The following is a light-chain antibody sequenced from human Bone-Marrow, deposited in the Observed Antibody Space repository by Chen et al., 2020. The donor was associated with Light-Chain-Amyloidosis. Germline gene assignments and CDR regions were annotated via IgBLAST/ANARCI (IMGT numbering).Light chain of an antibody. CDR2: YKSDSNK. J-gene: IGLJ3*02. Sequence: QAVLTPPASLSASPGSSARLTCTFRSAIYVAAYRIYWYQQKPGSPPRYLLRYKSDSNKQQGSGVPSRFSGSKDVSANAGILLISGLQSEDGADYYCMIWHNSQGVFGGGTKLTVL. V-gene: IGLV5-45*01. CDR3: MIWHNSQGV. CDR1: SAIYVAAYR.